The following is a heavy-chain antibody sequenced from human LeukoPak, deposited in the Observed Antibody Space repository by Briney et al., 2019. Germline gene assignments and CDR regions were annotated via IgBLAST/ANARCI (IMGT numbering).Heavy chain of an antibody. CDR2: IRYDGSNK. Sequence: GGSLRLSCAASGFTFSSYGMHWVRQAPGKGLEWVAFIRYDGSNKYYADSVKGRFTISRDNSKNTLYLQINSLKAEDTAVYYCARGCSATRCPADSWGQGSLVTVSS. D-gene: IGHD2-15*01. CDR3: ARGCSATRCPADS. V-gene: IGHV3-30*02. J-gene: IGHJ4*02. CDR1: GFTFSSYG.